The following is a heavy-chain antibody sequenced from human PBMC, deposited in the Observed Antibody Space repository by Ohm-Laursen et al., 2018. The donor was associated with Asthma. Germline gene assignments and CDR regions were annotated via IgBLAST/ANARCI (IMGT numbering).Heavy chain of an antibody. D-gene: IGHD3-10*01. J-gene: IGHJ4*02. CDR3: ARDPDYYGSGSYFDY. CDR1: GFTFSSYG. CDR2: ISYDGSNK. Sequence: SSLRLSCAASGFTFSSYGMHWVRQAPGKGLEWVAVISYDGSNKYYADSVKGRFTISRDNSKNTLYLQMNSLRAEDTAVYYCARDPDYYGSGSYFDYWGQGTLVTVSS. V-gene: IGHV3-30*03.